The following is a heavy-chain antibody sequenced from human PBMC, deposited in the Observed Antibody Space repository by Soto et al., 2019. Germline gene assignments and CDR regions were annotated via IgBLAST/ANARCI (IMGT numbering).Heavy chain of an antibody. CDR3: ARVLVPKYYSAGGMDV. CDR1: GSTFTSYA. J-gene: IGHJ6*02. CDR2: INAGNGNT. D-gene: IGHD3-10*01. Sequence: ASVKVSCQASGSTFTSYAMHWVRQATGQRLEWMGWINAGNGNTKYSQKFQGRVTITRDTSASTAYMELSSLRSEDTAVYYCARVLVPKYYSAGGMDVWGQGTTVTVSS. V-gene: IGHV1-3*01.